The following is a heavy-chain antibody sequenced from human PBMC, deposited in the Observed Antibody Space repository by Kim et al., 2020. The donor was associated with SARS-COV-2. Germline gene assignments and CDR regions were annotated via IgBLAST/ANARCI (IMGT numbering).Heavy chain of an antibody. J-gene: IGHJ5*02. CDR2: FDPEDGET. Sequence: ASVKVSCKVSGYTLTELSMHWVRQAPGKGLEWMGGFDPEDGETIYAQKFQGRVTMTEDTSTDTAYMELSSLRSEDTAVYYCATSGSYRGGAWFDPWGQGTLVTVSS. D-gene: IGHD1-26*01. CDR3: ATSGSYRGGAWFDP. V-gene: IGHV1-24*01. CDR1: GYTLTELS.